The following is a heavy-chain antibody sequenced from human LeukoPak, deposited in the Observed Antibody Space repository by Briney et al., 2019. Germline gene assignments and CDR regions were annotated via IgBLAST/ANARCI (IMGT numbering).Heavy chain of an antibody. V-gene: IGHV1-8*01. CDR2: MNPNSGNT. CDR3: ARSFVVVPAARYSSSSPNCYYMDV. CDR1: GYTFTSYD. J-gene: IGHJ6*03. D-gene: IGHD2-2*01. Sequence: PRASVKVACKASGYTFTSYDINWVRQATGQGLEWMGWMNPNSGNTGYAQKFQGRVTMTRNTSISTAYMELSSLRSEDTAVYYCARSFVVVPAARYSSSSPNCYYMDVWGKGTTVTVSS.